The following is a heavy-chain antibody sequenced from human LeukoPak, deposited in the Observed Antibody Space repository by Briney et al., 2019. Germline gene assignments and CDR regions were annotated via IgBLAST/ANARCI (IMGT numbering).Heavy chain of an antibody. V-gene: IGHV3-74*01. CDR3: ARAPWGYCSGGSCYSSYFDY. Sequence: PGXSLRLSCAASGFTFSSYWMHWVRHAPGKGMVWVSRINSDGSSTIYADCVKGRFTIYRDNAKNTLYLQMNSLRAGDTAVYYCARAPWGYCSGGSCYSSYFDYWGQGTLVTVSS. CDR2: INSDGSST. D-gene: IGHD2-15*01. J-gene: IGHJ4*02. CDR1: GFTFSSYW.